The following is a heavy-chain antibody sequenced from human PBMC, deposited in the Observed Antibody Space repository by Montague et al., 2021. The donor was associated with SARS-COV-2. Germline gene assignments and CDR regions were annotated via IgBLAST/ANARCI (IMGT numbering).Heavy chain of an antibody. CDR3: ATSRSRSYYVGLDY. CDR2: INQSGST. CDR1: GGSFSGFQ. Sequence: SETLSLTCALYGGSFSGFQWSWIRQSPGKGLEWTGEINQSGSTNYNVSLKSRLTMSLDTSKNQVSLKLSSVTAADTAVYYCATSRSRSYYVGLDYWGQEPWSPSPQ. J-gene: IGHJ4*01. V-gene: IGHV4-34*01. D-gene: IGHD3-10*01.